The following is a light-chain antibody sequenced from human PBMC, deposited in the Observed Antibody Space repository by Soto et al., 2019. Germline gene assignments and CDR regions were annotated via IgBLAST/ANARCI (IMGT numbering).Light chain of an antibody. CDR2: DAS. CDR1: QSLNNG. Sequence: EMQMTQSPSTMSESVGDRVTLTCRASQSLNNGLAWYQQKPGKAPNLLIYDASTLERGVPSRFSVTGSGTEFTLTISSLQPDEWATDDGQQYHRSSIPCGQGARLEIK. CDR3: QQYHRSSIP. V-gene: IGKV1-5*01. J-gene: IGKJ5*01.